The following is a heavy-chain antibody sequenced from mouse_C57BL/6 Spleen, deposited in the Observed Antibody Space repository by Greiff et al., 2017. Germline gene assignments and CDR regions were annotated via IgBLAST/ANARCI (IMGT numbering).Heavy chain of an antibody. J-gene: IGHJ4*01. CDR3: ARRDYYGSFYAMDY. V-gene: IGHV1-19*01. Sequence: EVQLQQSGPVLVKPGASVKMSCKASGYTFTDYYMNWVKQSPGKSLEWIGVINPYNGGTSYNQKFKGKATLTVDKSSSTAYMELNSLTSEDSAVYYCARRDYYGSFYAMDYWGQGTSVTVSS. CDR1: GYTFTDYY. CDR2: INPYNGGT. D-gene: IGHD1-1*01.